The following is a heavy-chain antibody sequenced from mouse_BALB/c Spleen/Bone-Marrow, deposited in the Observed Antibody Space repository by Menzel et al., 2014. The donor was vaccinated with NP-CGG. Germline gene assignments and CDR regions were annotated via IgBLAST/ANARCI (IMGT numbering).Heavy chain of an antibody. V-gene: IGHV1-69*02. Sequence: QVQLQQSGAELVRPGASVKVSCKASGYTFTSYWINWVKQRPGQGLEWIGNIYPSDSYTNYNQNFKDKATLTVDKSSSTAYMQLSSPTSGDSAVYYCTRQYGNYYAMDYWGQGTSVTVSS. D-gene: IGHD2-10*02. J-gene: IGHJ4*01. CDR2: IYPSDSYT. CDR1: GYTFTSYW. CDR3: TRQYGNYYAMDY.